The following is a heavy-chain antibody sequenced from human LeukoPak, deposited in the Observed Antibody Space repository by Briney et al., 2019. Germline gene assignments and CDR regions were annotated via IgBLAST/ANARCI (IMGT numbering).Heavy chain of an antibody. Sequence: GASVKLSCNTSGYTFNAYYIHWVRQAPGQGLEWMGWISPKNGGTKYAEKFQGRITITKDTSISSAYMEMTRLTSDDTAVYYCARGSPASGRFPFEHWGQGTLVTVSS. V-gene: IGHV1-2*02. CDR2: ISPKNGGT. D-gene: IGHD3-3*01. CDR1: GYTFNAYY. J-gene: IGHJ4*02. CDR3: ARGSPASGRFPFEH.